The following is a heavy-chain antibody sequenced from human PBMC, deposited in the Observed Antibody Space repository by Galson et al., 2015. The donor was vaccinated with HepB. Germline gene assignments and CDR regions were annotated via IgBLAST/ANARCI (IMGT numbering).Heavy chain of an antibody. Sequence: SLRLSCAASGFTFSSYWMHWVRQAPGKGLVWVSRINSDGFSISYADSVKGRFTISRDNAKNTLYLQMNSLSTEDTAVYYCARAIAVAGTDYWGQGALVTVSS. CDR2: INSDGFSI. CDR3: ARAIAVAGTDY. J-gene: IGHJ4*02. CDR1: GFTFSSYW. V-gene: IGHV3-74*01. D-gene: IGHD6-19*01.